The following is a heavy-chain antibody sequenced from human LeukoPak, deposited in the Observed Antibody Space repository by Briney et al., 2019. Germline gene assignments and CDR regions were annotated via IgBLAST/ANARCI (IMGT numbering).Heavy chain of an antibody. CDR2: INHSGST. D-gene: IGHD3-3*01. V-gene: IGHV4-34*01. CDR3: ARARRITIFGVAKGAFDI. CDR1: GGSFSGYY. Sequence: SETLSLTCAVYGGSFSGYYWSWIRQPPGKGLEWTGEINHSGSTNYNPSLKRRVTTSVDTSKNQLSLKLSSVIAADTAVYYCARARRITIFGVAKGAFDIWGQGTMVTVSS. J-gene: IGHJ3*02.